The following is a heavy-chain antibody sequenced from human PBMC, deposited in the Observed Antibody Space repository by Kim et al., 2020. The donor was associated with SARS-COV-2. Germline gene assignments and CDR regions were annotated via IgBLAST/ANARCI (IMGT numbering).Heavy chain of an antibody. J-gene: IGHJ6*01. CDR2: IYYSGST. D-gene: IGHD3-22*01. CDR1: GGSISSYY. CDR3: ARDPGGWFLSPRGPYGMDV. V-gene: IGHV4-59*13. Sequence: SETLSLTCTVSGGSISSYYWSWIRQPPGKGLEWIGYIYYSGSTNYNPSLKSRVTISVDTSKNQFSLKLSSVTAADTAVYYCARDPGGWFLSPRGPYGMDV.